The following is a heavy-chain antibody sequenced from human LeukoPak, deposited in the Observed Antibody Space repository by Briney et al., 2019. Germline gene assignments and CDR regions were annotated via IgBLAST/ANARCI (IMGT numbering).Heavy chain of an antibody. CDR3: AKTNIGDLLLELTMGYYFDY. CDR2: ISGSGGST. J-gene: IGHJ4*02. V-gene: IGHV3-23*01. CDR1: GFTFSSYA. Sequence: GGSLRLSCAASGFTFSSYAMSWVRQAPGKGLEWVSAISGSGGSTYYADSVKGRFTISRDNSKNTLYLQMNSLRAEDTAVYYCAKTNIGDLLLELTMGYYFDYWGQGTLVTVSS. D-gene: IGHD1-7*01.